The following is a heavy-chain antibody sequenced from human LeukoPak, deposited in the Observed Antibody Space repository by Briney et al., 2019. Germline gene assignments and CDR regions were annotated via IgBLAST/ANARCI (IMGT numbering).Heavy chain of an antibody. CDR3: ARSYSGYDSNFDY. D-gene: IGHD5-12*01. Sequence: GGSLRLSCEVSGFTFSSYWMNWVRQVPGKGLEWVSSITGNSDFIFYADSVQGRFTISRDNAKNSLFLQMKSLRAEDTAVYYCARSYSGYDSNFDYWGQGTLVTVSS. J-gene: IGHJ4*02. CDR2: ITGNSDFI. V-gene: IGHV3-21*01. CDR1: GFTFSSYW.